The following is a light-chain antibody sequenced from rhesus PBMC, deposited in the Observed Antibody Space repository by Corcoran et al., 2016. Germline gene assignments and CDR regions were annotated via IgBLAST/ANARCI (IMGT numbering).Light chain of an antibody. CDR3: RLTRNLSPLT. CDR1: QSIGTY. Sequence: ETVLTQSPATLSLSPGERATLSCRASQSIGTYLAWYHQKPGQAPRLLIHGASSGATGIPDWFSGSGSGTDFPLTISSLEPEDVGVYYCRLTRNLSPLTFGEGTKVDLK. CDR2: GAS. J-gene: IGKJ4*01. V-gene: IGKV3-24*04.